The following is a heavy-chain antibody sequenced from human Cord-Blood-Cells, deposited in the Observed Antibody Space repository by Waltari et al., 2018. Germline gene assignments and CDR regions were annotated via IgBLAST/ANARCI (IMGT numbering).Heavy chain of an antibody. D-gene: IGHD3-9*01. CDR1: GFTFSSYS. J-gene: IGHJ4*02. V-gene: IGHV3-21*01. CDR2: ISSSSSYI. CDR3: AREGEYYDILTGWDY. Sequence: EVQLVESGGGLVKPGGSLRLSCAASGFTFSSYSMNWVRQAPGKGLEWVSSISSSSSYIYYADSVKGRFTISRDNAKNSLYLQMNSLRAEDTAVYYCAREGEYYDILTGWDYWGQGTLVTVSS.